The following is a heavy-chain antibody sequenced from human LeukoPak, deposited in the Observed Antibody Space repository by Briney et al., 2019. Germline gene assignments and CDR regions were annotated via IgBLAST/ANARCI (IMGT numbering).Heavy chain of an antibody. CDR1: GFTFSSYS. D-gene: IGHD3-10*02. J-gene: IGHJ6*04. Sequence: GGSLRLSCAASGFTFSSYSINWVRQAPGKGLEWVSSISSSSSYVYYADSVKGRFTISRDNAKNSLYLQMNSLRAEDTAVYYCAELGITMIGGVWGKGTTVTISS. CDR3: AELGITMIGGV. V-gene: IGHV3-21*01. CDR2: ISSSSSYV.